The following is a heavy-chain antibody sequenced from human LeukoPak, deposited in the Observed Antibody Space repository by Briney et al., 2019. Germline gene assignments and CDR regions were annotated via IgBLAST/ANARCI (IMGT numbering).Heavy chain of an antibody. CDR3: AKGSASSRPYYFDY. CDR2: ITGGGSDT. D-gene: IGHD6-13*01. Sequence: PGESLRLSCGASGFTFSSYAMTWVRQAPGKGLEWVSGITGGGSDTYHADSVKGRFTSSRDNSKNTLYLQMNSLRAEDTAQYYCAKGSASSRPYYFDYWGQGILVTVSS. V-gene: IGHV3-23*01. CDR1: GFTFSSYA. J-gene: IGHJ4*02.